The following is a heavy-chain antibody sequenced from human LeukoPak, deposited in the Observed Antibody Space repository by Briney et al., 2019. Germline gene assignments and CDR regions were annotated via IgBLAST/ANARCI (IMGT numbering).Heavy chain of an antibody. CDR3: ARDRGESKDYYFDY. CDR1: GFTFSSYG. CDR2: IWYDGSNR. J-gene: IGHJ4*02. Sequence: GGSLRLSCAASGFTFSSYGMHWVRQASGKGLEWVAVIWYDGSNRYYADSVKGRFTISRDNSKNSLYLQMNSLRDEDTAVYYCARDRGESKDYYFDYWGQGTLVTVSS. D-gene: IGHD3-10*01. V-gene: IGHV3-33*01.